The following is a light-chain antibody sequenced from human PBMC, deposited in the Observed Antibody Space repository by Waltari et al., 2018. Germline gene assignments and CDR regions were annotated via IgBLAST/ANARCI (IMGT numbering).Light chain of an antibody. CDR3: TSYADNYVYV. CDR1: SSDVGGYDY. J-gene: IGLJ1*01. Sequence: QSALTQPRPVSGSPGQSVTISCTGTSSDVGGYDYVSWYQQHLGKAPKLMIYDVSEWPSGVPDRFSGSKSGYTASLTSSGLQAEDEADYYCTSYADNYVYVVGTGTEVTV. CDR2: DVS. V-gene: IGLV2-11*01.